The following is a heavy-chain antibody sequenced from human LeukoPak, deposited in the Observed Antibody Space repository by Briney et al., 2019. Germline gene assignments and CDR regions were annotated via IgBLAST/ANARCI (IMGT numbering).Heavy chain of an antibody. J-gene: IGHJ4*02. Sequence: PGGSLRLSCAASGFTVSSNYMSWVRQAPGKGLEWVSVIYSGGSTYYADSVKGRFTISRDNSKNTLYLQMNSLRAEDTAVYYCARVDYYDSSPFDYWGQGTLVTVSS. D-gene: IGHD3-22*01. CDR2: IYSGGST. CDR3: ARVDYYDSSPFDY. V-gene: IGHV3-66*01. CDR1: GFTVSSNY.